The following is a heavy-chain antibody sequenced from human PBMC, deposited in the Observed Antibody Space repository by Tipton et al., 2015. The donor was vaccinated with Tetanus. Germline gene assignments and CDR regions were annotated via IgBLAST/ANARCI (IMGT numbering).Heavy chain of an antibody. CDR3: TKPGSDRTKGWFDP. CDR1: GFSFSTYG. D-gene: IGHD6-25*01. CDR2: IWYDGNTK. J-gene: IGHJ5*02. Sequence: RSLRLSCTASGFSFSTYGFHWVRQAPGKGLEWVAVIWYDGNTKYYAESVKGRFTISRDNSKNILYLQMNSLRAEDTALYYCTKPGSDRTKGWFDPWGQGTLVTVSS. V-gene: IGHV3-33*06.